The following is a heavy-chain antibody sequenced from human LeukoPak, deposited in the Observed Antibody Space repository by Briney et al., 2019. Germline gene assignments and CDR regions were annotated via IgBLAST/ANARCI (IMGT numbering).Heavy chain of an antibody. CDR1: GGSISSYY. D-gene: IGHD2-2*01. Sequence: SETLSLTCTVSGGSISSYYWSWIRQPPGKGLEWIGYIYYSGSTNYNPSLKSRVTISVDTSKNQFSLKLSSVTAADTAVYYCARTLRDCSSTSCYAGTVDYWGQGTLVTVSS. CDR3: ARTLRDCSSTSCYAGTVDY. J-gene: IGHJ4*02. CDR2: IYYSGST. V-gene: IGHV4-59*01.